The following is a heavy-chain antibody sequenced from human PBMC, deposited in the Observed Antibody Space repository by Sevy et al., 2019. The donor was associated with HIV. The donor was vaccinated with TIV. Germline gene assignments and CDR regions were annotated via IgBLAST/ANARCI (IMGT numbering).Heavy chain of an antibody. V-gene: IGHV4-59*08. CDR1: VDSINSYY. Sequence: SETLSLTCSVSVDSINSYYWSWIRQPPGKGLEWIGYIYNNIGSTSYNPSLTSRVTISVDTSKNHFSLKLTSLTAADTAIYYCARGAVVIGTAATPVLDFWGLGSLVTVSS. CDR3: ARGAVVIGTAATPVLDF. J-gene: IGHJ4*02. CDR2: IYNNIGST. D-gene: IGHD2-2*01.